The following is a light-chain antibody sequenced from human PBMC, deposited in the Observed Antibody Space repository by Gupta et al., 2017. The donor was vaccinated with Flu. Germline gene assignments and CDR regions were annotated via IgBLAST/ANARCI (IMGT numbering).Light chain of an antibody. V-gene: IGKV3-20*01. CDR1: QTINNNY. Sequence: ELVLTQSPGTLSLSPGERATLSCRASQTINNNYLAWYQQKPGQAPRLLIYVASSRATGIPDRFSGSGSGTDFTLTISRLEPEDFAVYYCQQYGTSSLYSFGQGTKLEIK. J-gene: IGKJ2*03. CDR3: QQYGTSSLYS. CDR2: VAS.